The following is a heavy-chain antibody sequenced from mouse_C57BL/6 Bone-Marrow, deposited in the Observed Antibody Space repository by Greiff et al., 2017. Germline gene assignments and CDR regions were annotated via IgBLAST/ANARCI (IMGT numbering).Heavy chain of an antibody. Sequence: VQLKESGAELVRPGASVKLSCTASGFNIKDDYMHWVKQRPEQGLEWIGWIDPENGDTEYASKFQGKATITADTSSNTAYLQLSSLTSRDTAVYYCTLYYYGSYYFDYWGQGTTLTVSS. CDR1: GFNIKDDY. CDR3: TLYYYGSYYFDY. D-gene: IGHD1-1*01. J-gene: IGHJ2*01. CDR2: IDPENGDT. V-gene: IGHV14-4*01.